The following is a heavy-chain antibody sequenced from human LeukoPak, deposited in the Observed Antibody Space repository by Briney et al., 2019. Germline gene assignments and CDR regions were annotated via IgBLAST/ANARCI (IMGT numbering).Heavy chain of an antibody. Sequence: MSSETLFLTCAVYGGSFSGYYWSWIRQPPGKGLEWIGEINHSGSTNYNPSLKSRVTISVDTSKNQFSLKLSSVTAADTAVYYCARPDSIAAADDAFDIWGQGTMVTVSS. CDR1: GGSFSGYY. CDR3: ARPDSIAAADDAFDI. J-gene: IGHJ3*02. D-gene: IGHD6-13*01. CDR2: INHSGST. V-gene: IGHV4-34*01.